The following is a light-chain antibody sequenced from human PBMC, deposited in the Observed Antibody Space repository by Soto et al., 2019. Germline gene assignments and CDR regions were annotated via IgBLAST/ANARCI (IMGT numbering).Light chain of an antibody. V-gene: IGLV2-23*02. CDR3: CSYVGSTTSYV. J-gene: IGLJ1*01. CDR2: EVT. CDR1: SSEVGNYNL. Sequence: QSVLTQPASVSGSPGQSITISCAGTSSEVGNYNLVSWYQQYPGKVPKLMIYEVTERPSGVSNRFSGSKSGNTASLTISGLQAEDEAEYYCCSYVGSTTSYVFGTGTKLTVL.